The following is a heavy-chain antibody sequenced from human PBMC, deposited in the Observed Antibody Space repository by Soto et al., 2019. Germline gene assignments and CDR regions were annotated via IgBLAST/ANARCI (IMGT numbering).Heavy chain of an antibody. J-gene: IGHJ5*02. D-gene: IGHD6-13*01. CDR3: ARGTSSSWYRWFDP. CDR1: GFTFSTYS. V-gene: IGHV3-48*02. Sequence: PGGSLRLSCAASGFTFSTYSMNWVRQAPGKGLEWVSYISYSSSTIYYADSVKGRFTISRDNAKNSLYLQMNSLRDEDTAVYYCARGTSSSWYRWFDPWGQGTLVTVPQ. CDR2: ISYSSSTI.